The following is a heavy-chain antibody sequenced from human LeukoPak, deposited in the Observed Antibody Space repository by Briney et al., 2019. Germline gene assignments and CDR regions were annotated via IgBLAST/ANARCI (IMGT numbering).Heavy chain of an antibody. CDR1: GFTFGSYA. D-gene: IGHD5-18*01. V-gene: IGHV3-30-3*01. CDR3: ARANSPIQLWPNYYCYYGMDV. Sequence: GGSLRLSCAASGFTFGSYAMHWVRQAPGKGLEWVAVISYDGSNKYYADSVKGRFTISRDNSKNTLYLQMNSLRAEDTAVYYCARANSPIQLWPNYYCYYGMDVWGQGTTVTVSS. J-gene: IGHJ6*02. CDR2: ISYDGSNK.